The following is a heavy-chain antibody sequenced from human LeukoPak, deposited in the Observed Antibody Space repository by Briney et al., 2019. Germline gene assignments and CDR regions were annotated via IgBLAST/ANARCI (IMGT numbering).Heavy chain of an antibody. D-gene: IGHD1-1*01. Sequence: GGSLRLSCAASGFTISSNFISWVRQAPGKGLEWVSIIYSGGGTYYADSVKGRFTISRDNSKNTLYLQMNSLRAEDTAVYYCARERKYDSNFDYWGQGTLVTVSS. CDR1: GFTISSNF. CDR2: IYSGGGT. CDR3: ARERKYDSNFDY. V-gene: IGHV3-66*01. J-gene: IGHJ4*02.